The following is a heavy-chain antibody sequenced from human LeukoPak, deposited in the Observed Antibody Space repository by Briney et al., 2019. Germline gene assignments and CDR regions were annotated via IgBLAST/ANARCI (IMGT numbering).Heavy chain of an antibody. V-gene: IGHV4-59*11. CDR3: ARVLQNYYHLDV. CDR2: FYDSGST. CDR1: GDSISSHY. Sequence: SETLSLTCSVSGDSISSHYWSWIRQPPGKGLEGIGFFYDSGSTNYKSPLKSRVTMSVDTSKNQFSLKLSSVTAADTAVYYCARVLQNYYHLDVWGTGTTVTVSS. D-gene: IGHD2/OR15-2a*01. J-gene: IGHJ6*03.